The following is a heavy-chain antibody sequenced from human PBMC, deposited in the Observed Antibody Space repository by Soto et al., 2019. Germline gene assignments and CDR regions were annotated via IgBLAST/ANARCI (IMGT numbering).Heavy chain of an antibody. CDR2: LDPSDSYT. CDR1: GYSFTSYW. J-gene: IGHJ4*02. V-gene: IGHV5-10-1*01. CDR3: ARRPYCTTGVCYDYFDS. D-gene: IGHD2-8*01. Sequence: GESLKISCKCSGYSFTSYWISWVRQMPGKGLEWMGRLDPSDSYTNYSPSFQGHVTISADKSISTAYLQWSSLKASDTAMYYCARRPYCTTGVCYDYFDSWGQGTLVTVSS.